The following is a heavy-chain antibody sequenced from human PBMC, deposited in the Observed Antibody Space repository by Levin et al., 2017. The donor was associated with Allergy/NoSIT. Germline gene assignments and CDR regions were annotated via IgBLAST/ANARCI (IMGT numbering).Heavy chain of an antibody. CDR1: GFTFSNYA. V-gene: IGHV3-64*01. CDR2: ISSNGGDT. CDR3: AREDSGWGGGLTDY. J-gene: IGHJ4*02. D-gene: IGHD6-19*01. Sequence: GGSLRLSCAASGFTFSNYAMHWVRQAPGKGLKYISAISSNGGDTYYANSVKGRFTISRDNSKNPLYLQMGSLRAEDMAVYYCAREDSGWGGGLTDYWGQGTRVTVSS.